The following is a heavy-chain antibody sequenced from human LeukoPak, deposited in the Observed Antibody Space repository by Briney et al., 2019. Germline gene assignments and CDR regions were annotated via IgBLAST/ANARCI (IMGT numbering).Heavy chain of an antibody. D-gene: IGHD6-13*01. CDR1: GFTFSSYA. CDR3: ARALPIAARRRYYYYYMDV. CDR2: ISYDGSNK. V-gene: IGHV3-30*04. Sequence: QPGRSLRLSCAASGFTFSSYAMHWVRQAPGKGLEWVAVISYDGSNKYYADSVKGRFTISRDNSKNTLYLQMNSLRAEDTAVYYCARALPIAARRRYYYYYMDVWGKGTTVTVSS. J-gene: IGHJ6*03.